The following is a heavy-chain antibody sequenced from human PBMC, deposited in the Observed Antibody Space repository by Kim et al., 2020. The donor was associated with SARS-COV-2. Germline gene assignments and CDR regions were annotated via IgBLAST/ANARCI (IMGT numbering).Heavy chain of an antibody. D-gene: IGHD6-13*01. CDR2: ISSSSSYI. V-gene: IGHV3-21*01. J-gene: IGHJ3*02. CDR3: ARDHGRQQPPYVDAFDI. CDR1: GFTFSSYS. Sequence: GGSLRLSCAASGFTFSSYSMNWVRQAPGKGLEWVSSISSSSSYIYYADSVKGRFTISRDNAKNSLYLQMNSLRAEDTAVYYCARDHGRQQPPYVDAFDIWGQGTMVTFSS.